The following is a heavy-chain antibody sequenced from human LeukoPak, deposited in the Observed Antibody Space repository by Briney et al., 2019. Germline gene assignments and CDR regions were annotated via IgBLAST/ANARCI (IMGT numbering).Heavy chain of an antibody. J-gene: IGHJ4*02. CDR2: ISSSSTI. CDR3: ARGSYYGSGSYYPFDY. CDR1: GFTFSSYS. V-gene: IGHV3-48*04. D-gene: IGHD3-10*01. Sequence: GGSLRLSCAASGFTFSSYSMNWVRQAPGKGLEWVSYISSSSTIYYADSVKGRFTISRDNAKNSLYLQMNSLRAEDTAVYHCARGSYYGSGSYYPFDYWGQGTLVTVSS.